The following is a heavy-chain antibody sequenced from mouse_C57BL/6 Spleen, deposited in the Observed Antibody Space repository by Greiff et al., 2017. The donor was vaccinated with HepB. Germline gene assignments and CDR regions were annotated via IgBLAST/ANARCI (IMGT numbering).Heavy chain of an antibody. CDR3: ARITTVVATEAMDY. CDR1: GYTFTSYW. V-gene: IGHV1-64*01. D-gene: IGHD1-1*01. J-gene: IGHJ4*01. CDR2: IHPNSGST. Sequence: VQLQQPGAELVKPGASVKLSCTASGYTFTSYWMHWVKQRPGQGLEWIGMIHPNSGSTNYNEKFKSKATLTVDKSSSTAYMQLRSLTSEDSAVYYCARITTVVATEAMDYWGQGTSVTVSS.